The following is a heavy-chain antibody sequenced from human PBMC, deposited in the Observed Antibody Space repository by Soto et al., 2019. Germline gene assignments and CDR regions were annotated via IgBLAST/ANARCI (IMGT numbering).Heavy chain of an antibody. D-gene: IGHD4-17*01. CDR1: GFSFSDYT. V-gene: IGHV3-23*02. CDR2: VSGPGDNT. Sequence: EVHLLESGGGLVQPGGSLKRSCAASGFSFSDYTMVWVRQGQGQGLEWVSRVSGPGDNTEYVDSVKGRFIISRDNFRDTVHLQMNSLRVEDSAVYFCAKDRHGKNNWFESWGRGALVTVSS. J-gene: IGHJ5*01. CDR3: AKDRHGKNNWFES.